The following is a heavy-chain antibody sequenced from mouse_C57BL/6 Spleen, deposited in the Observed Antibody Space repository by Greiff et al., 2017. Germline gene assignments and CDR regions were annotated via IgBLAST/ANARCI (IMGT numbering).Heavy chain of an antibody. Sequence: VQLQQSGPELVKPGASVKIPCKASGYTFTDYNMDWVKQSHGQSLEWIGDINPNNGGTIYNQKFKGKATLTVDKSSSTAYMELRSLTSEDTAVYYCARLRGISPTYFDYWGQGTTLTVSS. CDR1: GYTFTDYN. CDR2: INPNNGGT. V-gene: IGHV1-18*01. CDR3: ARLRGISPTYFDY. D-gene: IGHD2-10*01. J-gene: IGHJ2*01.